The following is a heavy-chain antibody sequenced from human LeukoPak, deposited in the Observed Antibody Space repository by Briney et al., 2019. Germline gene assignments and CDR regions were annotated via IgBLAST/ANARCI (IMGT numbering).Heavy chain of an antibody. CDR1: GGSISSYY. D-gene: IGHD2-15*01. Sequence: SETLSLTCTVSGGSISSYYWSWIRQPAGKGLEWIGRIYTSGSTNYNPSLKSRVSISADTSKNQFSLKLSSVTAADTAVYYCARGAVYCSSSSCPLGKWGQGTLVTVSS. CDR2: IYTSGST. CDR3: ARGAVYCSSSSCPLGK. J-gene: IGHJ4*02. V-gene: IGHV4-4*07.